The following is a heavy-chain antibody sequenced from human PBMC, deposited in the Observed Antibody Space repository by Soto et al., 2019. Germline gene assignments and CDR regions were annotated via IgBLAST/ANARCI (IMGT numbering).Heavy chain of an antibody. CDR2: IFYLGSS. J-gene: IGHJ5*02. CDR1: GDSLLSSDFY. Sequence: PSETLPLTCTVSGDSLLSSDFYWGWVRQPPGKGLEWIGSIFYLGSSYYNPSLKSRVTMSVDTSKNQFSLRLRSVTAADTALYFCARHSLALRKNNWFDPWGQGIMVTVSS. D-gene: IGHD3-3*02. V-gene: IGHV4-39*01. CDR3: ARHSLALRKNNWFDP.